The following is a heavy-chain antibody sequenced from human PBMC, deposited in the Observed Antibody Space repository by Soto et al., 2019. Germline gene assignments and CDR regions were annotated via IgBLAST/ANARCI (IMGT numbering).Heavy chain of an antibody. CDR1: GSTFSNYW. CDR3: ARHGGGRIELASFKGMDV. V-gene: IGHV5-10-1*03. J-gene: IGHJ6*02. D-gene: IGHD6-19*01. CDR2: INPSDSYT. Sequence: EVELVQSGAEVKKPGESLTISCKVSGSTFSNYWITWVRQMPGQGLEWMGRINPSDSYTSYSPSFQGHVTISVDKSINTAYLRWSSLKASDSAKYYCARHGGGRIELASFKGMDVWGQGTTVTISS.